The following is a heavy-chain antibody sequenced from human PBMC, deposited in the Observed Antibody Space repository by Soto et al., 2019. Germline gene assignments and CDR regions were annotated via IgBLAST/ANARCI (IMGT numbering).Heavy chain of an antibody. Sequence: SETLSLTCAVYGGSFSGYYWTWIRQPPGKGLEWIGEITHSGSTNYNPSLKSRVTISVDKSKNQFSLKLSSVTAADTAVYYCARQPRYDILTGYRNWFDPWGQGTLVTVSS. V-gene: IGHV4-34*01. CDR2: ITHSGST. D-gene: IGHD3-9*01. CDR3: ARQPRYDILTGYRNWFDP. J-gene: IGHJ5*02. CDR1: GGSFSGYY.